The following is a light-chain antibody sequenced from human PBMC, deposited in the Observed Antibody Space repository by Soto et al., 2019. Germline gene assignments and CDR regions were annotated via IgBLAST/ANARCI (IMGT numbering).Light chain of an antibody. CDR3: PSYDSSLSGSV. V-gene: IGLV1-40*01. Sequence: QPVLTRPPSVSGAPGQRVTISCTGSSSDIGAGYDVHWYQQLPGTAPKLLIYGNSNRPSGVPDRFSGSKSGTSASLAITGLQADDQADHHCPSYDSSLSGSVFGGGTKVTVL. CDR1: SSDIGAGYD. CDR2: GNS. J-gene: IGLJ3*02.